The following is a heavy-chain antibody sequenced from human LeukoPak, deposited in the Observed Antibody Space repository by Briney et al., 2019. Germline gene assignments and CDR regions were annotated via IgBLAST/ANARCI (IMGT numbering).Heavy chain of an antibody. CDR2: IYYSGST. D-gene: IGHD7-27*01. CDR1: GGSISRYY. CDR3: VRDGPSWGLL. V-gene: IGHV4-59*01. J-gene: IGHJ4*02. Sequence: SETLSLTCTVSGGSISRYYWSWVRQPPGKGVEWIGNIYYSGSTNYNTSLNSRLTISVDTSKNQFSLTLSSLTAADTAVYYCVRDGPSWGLLWGQGALVTVSS.